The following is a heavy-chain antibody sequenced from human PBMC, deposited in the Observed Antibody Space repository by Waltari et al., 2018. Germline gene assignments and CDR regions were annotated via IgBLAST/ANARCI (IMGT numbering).Heavy chain of an antibody. V-gene: IGHV3-30-3*01. D-gene: IGHD3-10*01. CDR2: ISYDGSNK. CDR3: ARGPPYYYGSGSYPGY. J-gene: IGHJ4*02. Sequence: QVQLVESGGGVVQPGRSLRLSCAASGFTFSSYAMHWVRPAPGKGLEWVAVISYDGSNKYYADSVKGRFTISRDNSKNTLYLQMNSLRAEDTAVYYCARGPPYYYGSGSYPGYWGQGTLVTVSS. CDR1: GFTFSSYA.